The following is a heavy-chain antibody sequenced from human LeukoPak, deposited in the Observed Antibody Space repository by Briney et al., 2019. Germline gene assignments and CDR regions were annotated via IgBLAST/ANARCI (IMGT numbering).Heavy chain of an antibody. CDR2: INPNSGGT. V-gene: IGHV1-2*02. D-gene: IGHD2-2*01. J-gene: IGHJ5*02. CDR1: GYTFTGYY. CDR3: ARDDSRGVVPAAPNWFDP. Sequence: ASVKVSCKASGYTFTGYYMHWVRQAPGQGLEWMGWINPNSGGTNYAQKFQGGVTMTRDTSISTAYMELSRLRSDDTAVYYCARDDSRGVVPAAPNWFDPWGQGTLVTVSS.